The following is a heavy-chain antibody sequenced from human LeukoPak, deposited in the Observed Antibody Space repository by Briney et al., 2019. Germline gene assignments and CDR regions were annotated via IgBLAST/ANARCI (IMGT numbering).Heavy chain of an antibody. CDR2: ISSSSSYI. D-gene: IGHD6-19*01. J-gene: IGHJ4*02. Sequence: GGSLRLSCAASGFTFSSYSMNWVRQAPGKGLEWVSSISSSSSYIYYADSVKGRFTISRDNAKNSLYLQMNSLRAEDTAVYYCARALDSLYSSGWPSAGYWGQGTLVTVSS. CDR1: GFTFSSYS. CDR3: ARALDSLYSSGWPSAGY. V-gene: IGHV3-21*01.